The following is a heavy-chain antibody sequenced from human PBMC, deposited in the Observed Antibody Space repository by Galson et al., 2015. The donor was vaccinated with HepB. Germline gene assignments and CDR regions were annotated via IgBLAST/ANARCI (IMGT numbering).Heavy chain of an antibody. CDR3: VKDYYRTSSSVGAGSQTFLDH. CDR1: GFIFGNYA. J-gene: IGHJ4*02. Sequence: SLRLSCAASGFIFGNYAMSWIRQAPGKGLEWVSGLSYNSDATYYADSVRGRFAISRGNSRNTVRLEMSSLRAADTAIYYCVKDYYRTSSSVGAGSQTFLDHWGQGIPVTVSS. CDR2: LSYNSDAT. D-gene: IGHD3-10*01. V-gene: IGHV3-23*01.